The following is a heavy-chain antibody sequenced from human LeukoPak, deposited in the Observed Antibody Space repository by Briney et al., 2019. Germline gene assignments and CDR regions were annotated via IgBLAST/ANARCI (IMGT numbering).Heavy chain of an antibody. D-gene: IGHD6-13*01. CDR2: INHSGST. J-gene: IGHJ5*02. CDR1: GGSFSGYY. Sequence: SETLSLTCAVYGGSFSGYYWSWIRQPPGKGLEGRGEINHSGSTNYNPSIKSRVTISVDTSKNQFSLNLTSVTAADTAVYYCARLYIGGYSRSTNYNWFDPWGQGTLVTVSS. V-gene: IGHV4-34*01. CDR3: ARLYIGGYSRSTNYNWFDP.